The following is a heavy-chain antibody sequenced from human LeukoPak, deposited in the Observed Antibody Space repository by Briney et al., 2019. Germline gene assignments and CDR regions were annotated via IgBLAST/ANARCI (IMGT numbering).Heavy chain of an antibody. CDR2: VYYGGSP. J-gene: IGHJ5*02. CDR3: ARVNDCSSSSCFTSWFDP. CDR1: GGSISSNNFY. D-gene: IGHD2-2*02. V-gene: IGHV4-39*07. Sequence: SETLSLTCTVTGGSISSNNFYWGWIRQPPGKGLEWVGSVYYGGSPYYNPSLTSRVTMSVDTSKNQFSLELISVTAADTAMYYCARVNDCSSSSCFTSWFDPWGQGTLVTVSS.